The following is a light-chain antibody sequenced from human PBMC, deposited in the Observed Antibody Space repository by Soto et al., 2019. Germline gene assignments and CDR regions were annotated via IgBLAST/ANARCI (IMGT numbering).Light chain of an antibody. Sequence: QSLLTQPPSVSVAPGQRVTISCTGSSSNIGAGYDVHWYQQLPGTAPKLLIYGSRTRPSGVPDRFSGSKSGTSASLAITGLQAEDEADYYCQSYDSSLSGFVFGTGTKVT. V-gene: IGLV1-40*01. J-gene: IGLJ1*01. CDR3: QSYDSSLSGFV. CDR1: SSNIGAGYD. CDR2: GSR.